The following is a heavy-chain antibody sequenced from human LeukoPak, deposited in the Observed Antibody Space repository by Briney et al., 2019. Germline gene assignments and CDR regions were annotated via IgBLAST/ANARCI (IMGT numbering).Heavy chain of an antibody. CDR3: ARSRVVPAAKYFQH. CDR2: INHSGST. V-gene: IGHV4-34*01. CDR1: GGSFSGYY. J-gene: IGHJ1*01. D-gene: IGHD2-2*01. Sequence: PSETLSLTCAVYGGSFSGYYWSWIRQPPGKGLEWIGEINHSGSTNYNPSLKSRVTISVDTSKNQFSLKLSSVTAADTAVYYCARSRVVPAAKYFQHWGQGTLVTVSS.